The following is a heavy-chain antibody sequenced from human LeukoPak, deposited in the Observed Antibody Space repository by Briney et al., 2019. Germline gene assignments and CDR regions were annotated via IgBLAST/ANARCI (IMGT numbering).Heavy chain of an antibody. J-gene: IGHJ4*02. D-gene: IGHD2-15*01. CDR3: AKDPVGYCSGGSCYSADY. CDR1: GFTFSSYA. CDR2: ISGSGGST. Sequence: GGSLRLSCAASGFTFSSYAMSWVRQAPGKGLEWVSAISGSGGSTYYADSVKGRFTISRDNSKNTLYLQMNSLRAEDTAVYYCAKDPVGYCSGGSCYSADYWGQGTLVTVSS. V-gene: IGHV3-23*01.